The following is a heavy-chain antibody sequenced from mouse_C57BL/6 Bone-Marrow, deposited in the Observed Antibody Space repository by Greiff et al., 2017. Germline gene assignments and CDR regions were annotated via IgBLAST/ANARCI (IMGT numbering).Heavy chain of an antibody. J-gene: IGHJ2*01. Sequence: QVQLQQSGAELVRPGTSVKVSCKASGYAFTNYLIEWVKQRPGQGLGWIGVINPGSGGTNYNEKFKGKATLTADKSSSTAYMQLSRLTSEDAAVYFCARGGDWAPFDYGGQGTTLTVSS. D-gene: IGHD4-1*01. V-gene: IGHV1-54*01. CDR3: ARGGDWAPFDY. CDR2: INPGSGGT. CDR1: GYAFTNYL.